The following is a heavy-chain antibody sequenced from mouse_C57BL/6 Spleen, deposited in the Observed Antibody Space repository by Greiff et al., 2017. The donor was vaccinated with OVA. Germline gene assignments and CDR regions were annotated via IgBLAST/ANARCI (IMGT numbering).Heavy chain of an antibody. V-gene: IGHV5-17*01. D-gene: IGHD4-1*01. Sequence: EVQRVESGGGLVKPGGSLKLSCAASGFTFSDYGMHWVRQAPEKGLEWVAYISSGSSTIYYADTVKGRFTISRDNAKNTQFLQMTSLRSEYTARYYCARPWDWYFDDWGKGTTVTVSS. J-gene: IGHJ1*03. CDR3: ARPWDWYFDD. CDR1: GFTFSDYG. CDR2: ISSGSSTI.